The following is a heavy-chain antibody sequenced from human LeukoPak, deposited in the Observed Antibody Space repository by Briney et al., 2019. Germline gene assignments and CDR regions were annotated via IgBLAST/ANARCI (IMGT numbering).Heavy chain of an antibody. Sequence: SETLSLTCTVSGVSISSYSWSWIRQPAGKGLEWIGRIYTSGSTNYNPSLKSRVTMSVDTSKNQFSLKLSPVTAADAAVYYCARHGHDILTGTDYWGQGTLVTVSS. CDR3: ARHGHDILTGTDY. CDR1: GVSISSYS. CDR2: IYTSGST. D-gene: IGHD3-9*01. J-gene: IGHJ4*02. V-gene: IGHV4-4*07.